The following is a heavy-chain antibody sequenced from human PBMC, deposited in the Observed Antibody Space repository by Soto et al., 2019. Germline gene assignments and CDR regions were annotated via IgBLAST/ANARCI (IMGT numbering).Heavy chain of an antibody. CDR1: GGTFSSYA. CDR3: ARGSHSPGIAVAGYYY. CDR2: IIPISGTA. J-gene: IGHJ4*02. D-gene: IGHD6-19*01. Sequence: SVKVSCKASGGTFSSYAISWVRQAPGQGLEWMGGIIPISGTANYAQKFQGRVTITADESTSTAYLELSSLTSEDTAMYYCARGSHSPGIAVAGYYYWGQGTLVTVSS. V-gene: IGHV1-69*13.